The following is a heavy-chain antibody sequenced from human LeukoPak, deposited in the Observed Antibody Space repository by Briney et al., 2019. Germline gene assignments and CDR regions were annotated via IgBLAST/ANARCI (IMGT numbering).Heavy chain of an antibody. Sequence: SETLSLTCAVYGGSFSGYYWSLIRQPPGKGLEWIGEINHGGSTNYNPSLKSRVTISVDTSKNQFSLRLSSVTAADTAVYYCARDIVVVPAFPPYYYYGMDVWGKGTTVTVSS. V-gene: IGHV4-34*01. CDR3: ARDIVVVPAFPPYYYYGMDV. J-gene: IGHJ6*04. D-gene: IGHD2-2*01. CDR1: GGSFSGYY. CDR2: INHGGST.